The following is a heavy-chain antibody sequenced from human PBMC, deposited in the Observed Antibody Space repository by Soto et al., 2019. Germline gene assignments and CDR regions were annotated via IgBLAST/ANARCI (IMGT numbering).Heavy chain of an antibody. V-gene: IGHV3-23*01. CDR2: ISGSGGST. CDR3: ASVPAAIDYYYYGMDV. J-gene: IGHJ6*02. Sequence: EVQLLESGGGLVQPGGSLRLSCAASGFTFSSYAMSWVRQAPGKGLEWVSAISGSGGSTYYADSVKGRFTISRDNSKNTLDLQMNSPRAEDTAVYYCASVPAAIDYYYYGMDVWGQGTTVTVSS. D-gene: IGHD2-2*01. CDR1: GFTFSSYA.